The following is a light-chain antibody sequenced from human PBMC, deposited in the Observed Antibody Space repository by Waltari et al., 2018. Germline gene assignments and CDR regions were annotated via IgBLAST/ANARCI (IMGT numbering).Light chain of an antibody. V-gene: IGLV2-23*02. CDR2: EVT. Sequence: QSGLTQPASASGSPGQSITISCTGTSSDVGNYKLVSWYQQHPGKAPKLLIYEVTKRASGTSDRFSASKSGNTASLTISGLQAQEDEADYYCCSYVGLGTYVFGTGTKVTV. CDR1: SSDVGNYKL. J-gene: IGLJ1*01. CDR3: CSYVGLGTYV.